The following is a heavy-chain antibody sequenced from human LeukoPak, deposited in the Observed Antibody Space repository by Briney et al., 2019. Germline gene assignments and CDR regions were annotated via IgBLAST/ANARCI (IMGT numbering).Heavy chain of an antibody. CDR2: INPSGGST. V-gene: IGHV1-46*01. Sequence: ASVKVSCKASGYTFTSYYMHWVRQAPGQGLEWMGIINPSGGSTSYAQKFQGRVTMTRDTSTSTVYMELSSLRSEDTAVYYCARDNSVGDNAWWFDPWGQGTLVTVSS. CDR1: GYTFTSYY. CDR3: ARDNSVGDNAWWFDP. J-gene: IGHJ5*02. D-gene: IGHD1-26*01.